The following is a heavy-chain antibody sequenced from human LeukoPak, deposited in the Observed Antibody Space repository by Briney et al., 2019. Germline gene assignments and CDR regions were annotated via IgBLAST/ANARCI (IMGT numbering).Heavy chain of an antibody. Sequence: SVKVSCKASGGTFSSYAISWVRQAPGQGLEWMGRIIPILGIANYAQKFQGRATITADKSTSTAYMELSSLRSEDTAVYYCAREGEDDYVWGSYRSDYWGQGTLVTVSS. CDR3: AREGEDDYVWGSYRSDY. CDR1: GGTFSSYA. D-gene: IGHD3-16*02. J-gene: IGHJ4*02. V-gene: IGHV1-69*04. CDR2: IIPILGIA.